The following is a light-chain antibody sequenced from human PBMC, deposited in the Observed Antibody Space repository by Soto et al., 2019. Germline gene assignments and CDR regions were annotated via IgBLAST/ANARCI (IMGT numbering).Light chain of an antibody. Sequence: QSVLTQPASVSGSPGQSITISCTGTNSDVGTYNLVSWYQQRPGKAPKFMIYEVSKRPAGISNRFSGSKSGNTASLTISGLQAEDEADYYCCSYAGGSWVFGGGTKLTVL. V-gene: IGLV2-23*02. CDR1: NSDVGTYNL. CDR2: EVS. J-gene: IGLJ3*02. CDR3: CSYAGGSWV.